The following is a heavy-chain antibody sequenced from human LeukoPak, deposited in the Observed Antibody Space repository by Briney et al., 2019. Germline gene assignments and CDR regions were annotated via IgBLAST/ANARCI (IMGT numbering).Heavy chain of an antibody. V-gene: IGHV3-23*01. CDR1: GFTFSTCA. Sequence: GGSLRLSCAASGFTFSTCAINWVRQAPGNGMEWVSAISGSGSKTFYADSVKGRFTISRDNPKNTLYLQMNSLRPEDTAVYYCVKEPRGYSFSFDIWGQGTMVTVSS. CDR3: VKEPRGYSFSFDI. D-gene: IGHD5-18*01. CDR2: ISGSGSKT. J-gene: IGHJ3*02.